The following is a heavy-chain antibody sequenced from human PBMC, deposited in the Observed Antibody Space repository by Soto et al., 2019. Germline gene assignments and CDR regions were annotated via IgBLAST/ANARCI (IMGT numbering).Heavy chain of an antibody. J-gene: IGHJ6*02. CDR2: ISSSGSTI. D-gene: IGHD4-17*01. CDR1: GFTFSDYY. CDR3: AGPMVTPHYGLDV. Sequence: QVQLVESGGGLVKPGGSLRLSCAASGFTFSDYYMSWIRQAPGKGLEWVSYISSSGSTIYYADSVKGRFTISRDNAKNSRSLQMNGLRAEDAAVSSCAGPMVTPHYGLDVWGQGTTVTVSS. V-gene: IGHV3-11*01.